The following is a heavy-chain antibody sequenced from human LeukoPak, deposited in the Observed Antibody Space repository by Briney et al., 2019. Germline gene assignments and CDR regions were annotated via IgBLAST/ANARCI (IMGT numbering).Heavy chain of an antibody. J-gene: IGHJ4*02. CDR3: AKYGSATYYTGHN. D-gene: IGHD3-10*01. Sequence: PGGSLRLSCAASGFTFSSYAITCVRQAPGKGLQWVSTISVSGENTYYADSVKGRFTISRDISKSTLYLPMNSLRDEDTALYYCAKYGSATYYTGHNWGQGTLVTVSS. CDR2: ISVSGENT. CDR1: GFTFSSYA. V-gene: IGHV3-23*01.